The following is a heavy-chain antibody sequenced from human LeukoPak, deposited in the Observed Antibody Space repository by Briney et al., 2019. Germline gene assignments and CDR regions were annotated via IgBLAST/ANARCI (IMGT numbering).Heavy chain of an antibody. V-gene: IGHV1-2*02. CDR2: INPNDGDT. CDR1: GYTFTDYY. CDR3: ARANFLYCSSTSCLFDY. D-gene: IGHD2-2*01. Sequence: ASVKVSCKASGYTFTDYYMHWVRQAPGQGFEWMGWINPNDGDTYYAQKFQGRVTMTRDMSISTAHMEVSRLRSDDTAVYYCARANFLYCSSTSCLFDYWGQGTLVTVSS. J-gene: IGHJ4*02.